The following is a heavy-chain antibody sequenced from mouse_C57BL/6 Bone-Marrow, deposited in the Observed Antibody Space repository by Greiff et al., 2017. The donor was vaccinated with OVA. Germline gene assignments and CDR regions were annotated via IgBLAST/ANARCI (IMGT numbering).Heavy chain of an antibody. J-gene: IGHJ4*01. CDR1: GYTFTDYE. CDR3: TRGYSNYYAMDY. CDR2: IDPETGGT. V-gene: IGHV1-15*01. D-gene: IGHD2-5*01. Sequence: QVQLKESGAELVRPGASVTLSCKASGYTFTDYEMHWVKQTPVHGMEWIGAIDPETGGTAYNQQFKGKAILTADKSSSTAYMELRSRTSDDSAFYYCTRGYSNYYAMDYWGQGTSVTVSS.